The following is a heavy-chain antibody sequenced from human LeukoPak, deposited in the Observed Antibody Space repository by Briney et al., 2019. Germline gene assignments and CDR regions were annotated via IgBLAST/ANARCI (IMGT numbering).Heavy chain of an antibody. CDR1: GYSISSGYY. D-gene: IGHD5-12*01. CDR2: IYHSGST. V-gene: IGHV4-38-2*01. CDR3: ARHGGHSGFDPYDY. Sequence: SETLSLTCAVSGYSISSGYYWAWIRQSPGKGLEWIGSIYHSGSTYYKPSLKSRVTISVDTSKNQFSLKVNSVTAADTAVYYCARHGGHSGFDPYDYWGQGTLVTVSS. J-gene: IGHJ4*02.